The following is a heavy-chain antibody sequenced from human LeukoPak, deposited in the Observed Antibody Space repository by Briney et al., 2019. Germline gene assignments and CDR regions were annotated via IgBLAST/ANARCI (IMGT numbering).Heavy chain of an antibody. CDR3: ARVLSSGWATFDY. Sequence: ASVKVSCKASGGTFSSYAISWVRQAPGQGLEWMGGIIPIFGTANYAQKFQGRVTTTADESTSTAYMELSSLRSEDTAVYYCARVLSSGWATFDYWGQGTLVTVSS. CDR1: GGTFSSYA. D-gene: IGHD6-19*01. J-gene: IGHJ4*02. V-gene: IGHV1-69*13. CDR2: IIPIFGTA.